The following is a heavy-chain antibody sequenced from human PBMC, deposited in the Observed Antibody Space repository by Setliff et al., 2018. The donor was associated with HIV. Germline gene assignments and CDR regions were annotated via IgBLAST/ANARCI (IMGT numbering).Heavy chain of an antibody. J-gene: IGHJ4*02. Sequence: PSETLSLTCDVYGGSFSGYYWGWIRQPPGKGLEWIGKINHSGSTNYNPSLKSRVTISVDTSRNQFSLKLNSVTAADTAVYYCARVGYYDSSFDYWGQGTLVTVSS. V-gene: IGHV4-34*01. CDR1: GGSFSGYY. D-gene: IGHD3-22*01. CDR3: ARVGYYDSSFDY. CDR2: INHSGST.